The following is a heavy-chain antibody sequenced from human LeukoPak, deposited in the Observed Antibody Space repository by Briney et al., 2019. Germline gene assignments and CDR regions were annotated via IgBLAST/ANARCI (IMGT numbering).Heavy chain of an antibody. V-gene: IGHV4-34*01. D-gene: IGHD3-10*01. CDR3: ARGGITMVRGDAYFDY. CDR2: INHSGST. Sequence: SETLSLTCAVYGGSFSGYYWSWIRQPPGKGLEWIGEINHSGSTNYNPSLKSRVTISVDTSKNQFSLKLSSVTAADTAVYYCARGGITMVRGDAYFDYWGQGTLVTVSS. CDR1: GGSFSGYY. J-gene: IGHJ4*02.